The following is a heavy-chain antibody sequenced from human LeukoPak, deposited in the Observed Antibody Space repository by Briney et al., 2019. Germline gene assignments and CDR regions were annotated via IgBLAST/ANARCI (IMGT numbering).Heavy chain of an antibody. CDR1: GASISSYW. CDR3: AREKDSIVSTARMDV. D-gene: IGHD5/OR15-5a*01. J-gene: IGHJ6*03. V-gene: IGHV4-59*01. CDR2: IYNSGST. Sequence: SETLSLTCTVSGASISSYWWTWIRQPPGKGLEWLGYIYNSGSTRYNPSLKSRVTISVDTSKHQFSLNLTSVTAADTAVYYCAREKDSIVSTARMDVWGRGTTVTVSS.